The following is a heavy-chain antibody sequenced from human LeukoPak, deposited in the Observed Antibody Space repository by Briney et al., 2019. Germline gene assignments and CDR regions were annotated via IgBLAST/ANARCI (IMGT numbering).Heavy chain of an antibody. CDR2: ISSSSSYI. J-gene: IGHJ3*02. CDR3: ARATGGDDAFDI. CDR1: GFTFSSYS. Sequence: GGSLRLSCAASGFTFSSYSMNWVRQAPGKGLEWVSSISSSSSYIYYADSVKGRFTISRDNAKNSLYLQMNSLRAEDTAVYYCARATGGDDAFDIWGQGTMVTVPS. V-gene: IGHV3-21*01. D-gene: IGHD7-27*01.